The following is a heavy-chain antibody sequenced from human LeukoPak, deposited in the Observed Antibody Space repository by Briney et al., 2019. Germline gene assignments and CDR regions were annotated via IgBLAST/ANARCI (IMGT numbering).Heavy chain of an antibody. J-gene: IGHJ3*02. Sequence: GGSLRLSCEASGFTFSDYYMTWIRQAPGKGLEWVSYISSSGNTIYYADSVRGRFTISRDNSKNTLYLQMNSLRAEDTAVYYCARDWGETTVVIPSLAFDIWGQGTMVTVSS. D-gene: IGHD4-23*01. V-gene: IGHV3-11*04. CDR1: GFTFSDYY. CDR3: ARDWGETTVVIPSLAFDI. CDR2: ISSSGNTI.